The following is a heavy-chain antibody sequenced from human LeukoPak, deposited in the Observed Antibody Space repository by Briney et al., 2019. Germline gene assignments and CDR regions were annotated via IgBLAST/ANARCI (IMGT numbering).Heavy chain of an antibody. V-gene: IGHV1-2*02. J-gene: IGHJ6*03. CDR2: INPNSGGT. Sequence: ASVKVSCKASGYTFTSYGISWVRQAPGQGLEWMGWINPNSGGTNYAQKFQGRVTMTRDTSISTAYMELSRLRSDDTAVYYCAGYDLKNMDVWGKGTTVTVSS. CDR3: AGYDLKNMDV. D-gene: IGHD5-12*01. CDR1: GYTFTSYG.